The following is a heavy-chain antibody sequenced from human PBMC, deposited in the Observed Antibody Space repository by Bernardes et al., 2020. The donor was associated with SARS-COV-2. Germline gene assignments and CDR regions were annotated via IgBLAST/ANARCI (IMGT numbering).Heavy chain of an antibody. CDR1: GFTFDDYA. V-gene: IGHV3-9*01. D-gene: IGHD3-9*01. J-gene: IGHJ4*02. CDR3: AKETNYDILTGYSRSGRYFDY. Sequence: GGSLRLSCAASGFTFDDYAMHWVRQAPGKGLEWVSGISWNSGSIGYADSVKGRFTISRDNAKNSLYLQMNSLRAEDTALYYCAKETNYDILTGYSRSGRYFDYWGQGTLVTVSS. CDR2: ISWNSGSI.